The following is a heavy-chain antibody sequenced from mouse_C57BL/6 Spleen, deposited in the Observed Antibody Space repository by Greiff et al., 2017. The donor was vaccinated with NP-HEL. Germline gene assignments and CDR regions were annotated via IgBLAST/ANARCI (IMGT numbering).Heavy chain of an antibody. CDR1: GYTFTSYT. D-gene: IGHD2-13*01. J-gene: IGHJ4*01. CDR3: AICDLRDYYSMDD. V-gene: IGHV1-4*01. Sequence: VQLQQSGAELARPGASVKMSCKASGYTFTSYTMHWVKQRPGQGLEWIGYINPSSGNTKSNQKFKDKATLTADTSSRTAYKQSSSLTSDDSAVYYCAICDLRDYYSMDDWGKGTSVTVSS. CDR2: INPSSGNT.